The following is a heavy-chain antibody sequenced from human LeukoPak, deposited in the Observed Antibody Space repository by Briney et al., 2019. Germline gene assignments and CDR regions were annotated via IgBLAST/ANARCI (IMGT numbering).Heavy chain of an antibody. D-gene: IGHD2-2*01. Sequence: SGTLSLTCAVSGGSIGASINSAHWWSWVRQPPGEGLEWIGEIFHNGSTNYNPSLKSRVTMSVDKSKNQFSLNLTSVTAADTAVYFCARAPRAYCSTTGSCFQDYWGQGTLVTVSS. J-gene: IGHJ4*02. CDR3: ARAPRAYCSTTGSCFQDY. V-gene: IGHV4-4*02. CDR1: GGSIGASINSAHW. CDR2: IFHNGST.